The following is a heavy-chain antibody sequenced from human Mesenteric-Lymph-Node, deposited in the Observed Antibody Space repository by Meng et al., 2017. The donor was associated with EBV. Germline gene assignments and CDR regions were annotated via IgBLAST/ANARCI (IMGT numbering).Heavy chain of an antibody. CDR1: GGSYNSYYW. V-gene: IGHV4-4*02. CDR2: IYHSGNT. J-gene: IGHJ3*02. CDR3: ARKDLGPFDI. D-gene: IGHD3-16*01. Sequence: QAQVQESGPGLVEPSGTLSLTCSVSGGSYNSYYWWTWVRQPPGKGLEWTEEIYHSGNTNYNPSLNSRVTISVDNSKNQFSLKVTSVTAADTAVYYCARKDLGPFDIWGQGTMVTVSS.